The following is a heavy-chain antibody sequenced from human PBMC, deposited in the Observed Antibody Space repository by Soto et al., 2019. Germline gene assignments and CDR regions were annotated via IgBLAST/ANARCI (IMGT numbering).Heavy chain of an antibody. CDR1: GFTFSRFP. J-gene: IGHJ4*02. CDR3: ARERAYYFDY. Sequence: GGSLRLSCAASGFTFSRFPMHWVRQAPGEGLEWVAVISFDGSNKYYADSVKGRFTISRDNSKNTLYLQMNSLRAEDTAVYYCARERAYYFDYWGQGTLVTVSS. CDR2: ISFDGSNK. V-gene: IGHV3-30-3*01.